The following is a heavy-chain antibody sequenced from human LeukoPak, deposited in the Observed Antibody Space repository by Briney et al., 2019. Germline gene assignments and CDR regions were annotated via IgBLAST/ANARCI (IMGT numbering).Heavy chain of an antibody. J-gene: IGHJ4*02. V-gene: IGHV3-23*01. CDR1: GFIFSTYA. D-gene: IGHD6-19*01. CDR2: ISGSGGTT. CDR3: ARGQIKQWLVRVSNGAGIDY. Sequence: GGSLRLSCAASGFIFSTYAMNWVRQAPGKGLERVSAISGSGGTTYYADSVKGRFTIFRDNSKNTLYLQMNSLRAEDTAVYYCARGQIKQWLVRVSNGAGIDYWGQGTLVTVSS.